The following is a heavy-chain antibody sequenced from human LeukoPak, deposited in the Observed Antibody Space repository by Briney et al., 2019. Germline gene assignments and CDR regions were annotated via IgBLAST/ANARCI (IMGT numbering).Heavy chain of an antibody. CDR3: ARVRYNWNRDFDY. CDR1: SESFSGYF. J-gene: IGHJ4*02. V-gene: IGHV4-34*01. D-gene: IGHD1-20*01. CDR2: INYSGST. Sequence: SETLSLTCALYSESFSGYFWSWIRQPPGKGLEWIGEINYSGSTNYNPSLKSRVTISVDTSKNQFSLKLSSVTAADTAVYYCARVRYNWNRDFDYWGQGTLVTVSS.